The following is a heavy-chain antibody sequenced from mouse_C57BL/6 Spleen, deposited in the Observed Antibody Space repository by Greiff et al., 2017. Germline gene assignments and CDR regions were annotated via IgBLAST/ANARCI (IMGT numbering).Heavy chain of an antibody. D-gene: IGHD3-3*01. CDR1: GYTFTSYW. CDR3: ARGTSGPWFAY. CDR2: IYPSDSET. V-gene: IGHV1-61*01. J-gene: IGHJ3*01. Sequence: QVQLQQPGAELVRPGSSVKLSCKASGYTFTSYWMDWVKQRPGQGLEWIGNIYPSDSETHYNQKFKDKATLTVDKSSSTAYMQLSSLTSADSAVYCCARGTSGPWFAYWGQGTLVTVSA.